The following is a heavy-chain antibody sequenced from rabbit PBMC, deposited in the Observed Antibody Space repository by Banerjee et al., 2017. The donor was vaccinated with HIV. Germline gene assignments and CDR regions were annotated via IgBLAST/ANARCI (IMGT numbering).Heavy chain of an antibody. Sequence: QEQLEESGGGLVQPEGSLTLTCTASGFSFTNKYVMCWVRQAPGKGLEWIGCIDGGYSGITYYATWAKGRFTISKTSSTTVTLQMTSLTSLTAADTATYFCVRDDAGYGYANLWGPGTLVTVS. CDR1: GFSFTNKYV. J-gene: IGHJ4*01. CDR2: IDGGYSGIT. CDR3: VRDDAGYGYANL. D-gene: IGHD6-1*01. V-gene: IGHV1S45*01.